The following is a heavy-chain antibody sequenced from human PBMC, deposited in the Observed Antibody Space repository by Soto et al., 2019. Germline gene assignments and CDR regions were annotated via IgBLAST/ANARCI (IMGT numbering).Heavy chain of an antibody. CDR2: IYYSGST. D-gene: IGHD3-22*01. J-gene: IGHJ4*02. CDR1: GGSISSSSYY. Sequence: SETLSLTCTVSGGSISSSSYYWGWIRQPPGKGLEWIGYIYYSGSTYYNPSLKSRVTISVDTSKNQFSLKLSSVTAADTAVYYCAIADYYDSSGYLDYWGQGTLVTVSS. V-gene: IGHV4-31*03. CDR3: AIADYYDSSGYLDY.